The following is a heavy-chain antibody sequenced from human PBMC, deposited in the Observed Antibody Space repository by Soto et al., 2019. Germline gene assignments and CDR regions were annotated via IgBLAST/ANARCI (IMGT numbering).Heavy chain of an antibody. CDR3: ARRIAPGKELYYYYYGMDV. D-gene: IGHD6-13*01. CDR1: GGSISSSSYY. CDR2: IYYSGST. V-gene: IGHV4-39*01. Sequence: PSETLSLTCTVSGGSISSSSYYWGWIRQPPGKGLEWIGSIYYSGSTYYNPSLKSRVTISVDTSKNQFSLKLSSVTAADTAVYYCARRIAPGKELYYYYYGMDVWGQGTTVTVSS. J-gene: IGHJ6*02.